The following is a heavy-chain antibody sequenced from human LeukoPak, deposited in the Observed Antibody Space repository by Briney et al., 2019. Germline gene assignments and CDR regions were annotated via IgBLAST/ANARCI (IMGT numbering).Heavy chain of an antibody. D-gene: IGHD1-26*01. V-gene: IGHV4-39*01. CDR1: GGSISSSSYY. CDR3: ARIVGSTEPDY. CDR2: IYYSGST. J-gene: IGHJ4*02. Sequence: PSETLSLTCTVSGGSISSSSYYWGWIRQPPGKGLEWIGSIYYSGSTYYNPSLKSRVTISVDTSKNQFSLQLNSVTPEDTAVYYCARIVGSTEPDYWGQGTLVTVSS.